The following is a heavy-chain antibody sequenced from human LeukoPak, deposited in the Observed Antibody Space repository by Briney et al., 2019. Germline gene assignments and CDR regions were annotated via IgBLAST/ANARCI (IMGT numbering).Heavy chain of an antibody. Sequence: SETLSLTCTVSGGSISSYYWSWIRQPPGKGLEWIGYMYNSGSTNYNPSLKSRVTISVDTSKNQFSLKLSSVTAADTAVYYCARDNLLEWFPYGAFDIWGQGTMVTVSS. CDR1: GGSISSYY. V-gene: IGHV4-4*08. D-gene: IGHD3-3*01. J-gene: IGHJ3*02. CDR3: ARDNLLEWFPYGAFDI. CDR2: MYNSGST.